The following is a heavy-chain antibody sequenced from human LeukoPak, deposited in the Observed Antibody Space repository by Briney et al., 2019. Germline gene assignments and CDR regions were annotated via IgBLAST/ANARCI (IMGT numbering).Heavy chain of an antibody. V-gene: IGHV3-33*01. J-gene: IGHJ3*02. CDR1: GFTFSSYG. Sequence: GGSLRLSCAASGFTFSSYGMHWVRQALGKGLEWVAVIWYDGSNKYYADSVKGRFTISRDNSKNTLYLQMNSLRAEDTAVYYCARMTTSALDIWGQGTMVTVSS. CDR2: IWYDGSNK. CDR3: ARMTTSALDI.